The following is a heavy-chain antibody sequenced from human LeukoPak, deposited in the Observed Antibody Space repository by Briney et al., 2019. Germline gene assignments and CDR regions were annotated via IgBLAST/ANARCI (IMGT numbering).Heavy chain of an antibody. D-gene: IGHD3-3*01. J-gene: IGHJ3*02. CDR1: GGSISSSSYY. CDR3: ARRYDFWSGWIDAFDI. V-gene: IGHV4-61*05. CDR2: IYYSGST. Sequence: SETLSLTCTVSGGSISSSSYYWSWIRQPPGKGLEWIGYIYYSGSTNYNPSLKSRVTISVDTSKNQFSLKLSSVTAADTAVYYCARRYDFWSGWIDAFDIWGQGTMVTVSS.